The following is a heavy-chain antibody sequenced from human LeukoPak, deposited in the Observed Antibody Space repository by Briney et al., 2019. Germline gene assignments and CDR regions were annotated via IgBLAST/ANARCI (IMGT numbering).Heavy chain of an antibody. J-gene: IGHJ6*02. CDR3: ATWAFYHSLDV. CDR2: INKDGSAT. Sequence: GGSLRLSCAASGFTFDAYAMHWVRQAPGKGLEWVSLINKDGSATYYADSVKGRFTISRDNSKNSLYLQMNSLRSEDTALYYCATWAFYHSLDVWGQGTTVTVSS. CDR1: GFTFDAYA. V-gene: IGHV3-43*02. D-gene: IGHD1-26*01.